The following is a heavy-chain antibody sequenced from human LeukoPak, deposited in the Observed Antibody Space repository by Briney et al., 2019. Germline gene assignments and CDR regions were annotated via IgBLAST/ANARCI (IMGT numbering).Heavy chain of an antibody. V-gene: IGHV4-38-2*02. CDR2: IYHSGSN. Sequence: PSETLSLTCNVSGYSISNGYYWGWIRQPPGKGLEWIGIIYHSGSNHYNPSLKSRVSISVDTPKNQFSLILTSVTAADTAVYYCARTPHYYGSGSYYKTPHFDYWGQGTLVTVSS. CDR1: GYSISNGYY. J-gene: IGHJ4*02. D-gene: IGHD3-10*01. CDR3: ARTPHYYGSGSYYKTPHFDY.